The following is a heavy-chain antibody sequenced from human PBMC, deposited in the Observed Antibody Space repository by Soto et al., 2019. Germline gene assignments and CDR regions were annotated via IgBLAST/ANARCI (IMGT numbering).Heavy chain of an antibody. V-gene: IGHV2-26*01. Sequence: SGPTLVNPTETLTLTCTVSGFSLSNARMGVSWIRQPPGKALEWLAHIFSNDEKSYSTSLKSRLTISKDTSKSQVVLTMTNMDPVDTATYYCXRIPRPYDILTGYSFDYWGQGTLVTVSS. D-gene: IGHD3-9*01. CDR3: XRIPRPYDILTGYSFDY. CDR2: IFSNDEK. CDR1: GFSLSNARMG. J-gene: IGHJ4*02.